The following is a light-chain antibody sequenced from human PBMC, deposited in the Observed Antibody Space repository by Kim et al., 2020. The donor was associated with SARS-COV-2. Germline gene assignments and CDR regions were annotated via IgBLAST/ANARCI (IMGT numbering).Light chain of an antibody. CDR2: EVN. Sequence: QSALTQPPSASGSPGQSVTISCTGTSSDVGGYNYVSWYQQHPGKAPKLMIYEVNKRPSGVPDRFSGSKSGNTASLTVSGLQAEDEADYYCNSYAGGSYYVFGTGTKVHRP. CDR1: SSDVGGYNY. CDR3: NSYAGGSYYV. V-gene: IGLV2-8*01. J-gene: IGLJ1*01.